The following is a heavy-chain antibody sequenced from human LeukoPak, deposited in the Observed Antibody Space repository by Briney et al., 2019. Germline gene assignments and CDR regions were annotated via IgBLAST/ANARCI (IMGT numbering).Heavy chain of an antibody. V-gene: IGHV4-39*01. Sequence: SETLSLTCTVSGGSISTSSYYWGWIRQPPGKGLECIGSIYYSGSTYYNPSLKSRVTISADTSKNQFSLRLSSVTASDTAVYYCARQAYSYEDIHRGVHFFDSWGQGTLVTVSS. CDR3: ARQAYSYEDIHRGVHFFDS. CDR1: GGSISTSSYY. J-gene: IGHJ4*02. CDR2: IYYSGST. D-gene: IGHD5-18*01.